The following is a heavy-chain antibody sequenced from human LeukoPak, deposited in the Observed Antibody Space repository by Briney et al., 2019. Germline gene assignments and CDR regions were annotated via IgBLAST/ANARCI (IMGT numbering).Heavy chain of an antibody. V-gene: IGHV3-30*18. Sequence: PGGSLRLSCAASGFTFSSYGMQWVRQAPGKGLEWVAIISSDGTKKYYADSVKGRFTISRDISNNTLYLQMNSLRVDDTAVYYCAKQRSVFGVGWAAFDIWGQGTMVTVSS. CDR3: AKQRSVFGVGWAAFDI. D-gene: IGHD3-3*01. J-gene: IGHJ3*02. CDR1: GFTFSSYG. CDR2: ISSDGTKK.